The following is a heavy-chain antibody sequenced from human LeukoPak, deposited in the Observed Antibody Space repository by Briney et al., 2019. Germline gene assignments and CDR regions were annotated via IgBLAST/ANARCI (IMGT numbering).Heavy chain of an antibody. V-gene: IGHV1-69*05. CDR2: IIPIFGTA. CDR1: GGTFSSYA. D-gene: IGHD3-9*01. J-gene: IGHJ3*02. CDR3: ARVGRSVLRYFVEDAFDI. Sequence: ASVKVSCKASGGTFSSYAISWVRQAPGQGLEWMGGIIPIFGTANYAQKFQGRVTITTDESTSTAYMELSSLRSEDTAVYYCARVGRSVLRYFVEDAFDIWGQGTMVTVSS.